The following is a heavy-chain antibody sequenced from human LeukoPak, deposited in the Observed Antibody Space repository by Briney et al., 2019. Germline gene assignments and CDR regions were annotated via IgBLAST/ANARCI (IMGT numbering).Heavy chain of an antibody. CDR1: GYTFTGYY. Sequence: ASVKVSCKASGYTFTGYYMHWVRQAPGQGLEWMGWINPNSGGTNYAQKFQGRVTMTRDTSISTAYMELSRLRSDDTAVYYCARDMVAVAPGAFDIWGQGTMVTASS. CDR2: INPNSGGT. CDR3: ARDMVAVAPGAFDI. D-gene: IGHD6-19*01. J-gene: IGHJ3*02. V-gene: IGHV1-2*02.